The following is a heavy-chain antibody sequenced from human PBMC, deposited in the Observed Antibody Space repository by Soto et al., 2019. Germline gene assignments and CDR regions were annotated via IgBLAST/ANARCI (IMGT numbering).Heavy chain of an antibody. CDR1: GYTFSDYY. V-gene: IGHV1-2*02. Sequence: GASVKVSCKASGYTFSDYYIHWVRQAPGQGLEWMGWINPNSGGTKYAPKFQGGVTMTRDTSITTAYMELSRLRSGDTAVYYCARGEVLRYFDWLGWFDPWGQGTLVTVSS. J-gene: IGHJ5*02. D-gene: IGHD3-9*01. CDR3: ARGEVLRYFDWLGWFDP. CDR2: INPNSGGT.